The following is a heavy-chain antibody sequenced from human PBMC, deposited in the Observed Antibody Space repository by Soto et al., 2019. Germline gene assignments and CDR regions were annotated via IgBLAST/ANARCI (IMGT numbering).Heavy chain of an antibody. V-gene: IGHV1-69*02. D-gene: IGHD2-2*01. CDR2: IIPILGIA. CDR3: ARGHPWDCSSTSCYEWDAFDI. J-gene: IGHJ3*02. CDR1: GGTFSSYT. Sequence: GASVKVSCKASGGTFSSYTISWVRQAPGQGLEWMGRIIPILGIANYAQKFQGRVTITADKSTSTAYMELSSLRSEDTAVYYRARGHPWDCSSTSCYEWDAFDIWGQGTMVTVSS.